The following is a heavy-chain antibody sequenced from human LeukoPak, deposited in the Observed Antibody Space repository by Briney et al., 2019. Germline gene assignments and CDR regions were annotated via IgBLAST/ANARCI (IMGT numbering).Heavy chain of an antibody. Sequence: GGTLRLSCAASGFTFSDHYMSWIRQAPGKGLEWVSYISSSGSTIYYADSVKGRFTISRDNAKNSLYLQMNSLRAEDTAVYYCATYRQVLLPFESWGQGTLVTVSS. CDR2: ISSSGSTI. V-gene: IGHV3-11*04. CDR3: ATYRQVLLPFES. CDR1: GFTFSDHY. J-gene: IGHJ4*02. D-gene: IGHD2-8*02.